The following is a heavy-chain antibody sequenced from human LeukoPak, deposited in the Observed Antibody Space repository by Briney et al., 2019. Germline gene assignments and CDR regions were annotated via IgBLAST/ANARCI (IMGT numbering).Heavy chain of an antibody. Sequence: PSETLSLTCTVSGGSISSSSYYWGWIRQPPGKGLEWIGSIYYSGSTYYNPSLKSRVTISVDTSKNQFSLKLSSVTAADTAVYYCAPLRGRYCSSTSCPLTPYYYYGMDVWGQGTTVTVSS. CDR1: GGSISSSSYY. CDR3: APLRGRYCSSTSCPLTPYYYYGMDV. CDR2: IYYSGST. V-gene: IGHV4-39*01. D-gene: IGHD2-2*01. J-gene: IGHJ6*02.